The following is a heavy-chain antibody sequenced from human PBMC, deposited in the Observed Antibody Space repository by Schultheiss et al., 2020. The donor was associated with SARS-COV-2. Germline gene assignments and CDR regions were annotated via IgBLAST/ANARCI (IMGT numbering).Heavy chain of an antibody. CDR2: ISAYNGNT. J-gene: IGHJ6*02. CDR1: GYTFTGYY. CDR3: ARVIEYSSSYMRFGAYYYYGMDV. D-gene: IGHD6-6*01. V-gene: IGHV1-18*04. Sequence: ASVKVSCKASGYTFTGYYMHWVRQAPGQGLEWMGWISAYNGNTNYAQKLQGRVTMTTDTSTSTAYMELRSLRSDDTAVYYCARVIEYSSSYMRFGAYYYYGMDVWGQGTTVTVSS.